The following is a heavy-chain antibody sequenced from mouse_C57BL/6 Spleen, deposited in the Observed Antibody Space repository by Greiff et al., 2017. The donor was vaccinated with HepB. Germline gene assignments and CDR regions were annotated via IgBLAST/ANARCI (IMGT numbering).Heavy chain of an antibody. V-gene: IGHV1-22*01. J-gene: IGHJ3*01. CDR1: GYTFTDYN. D-gene: IGHD1-1*02. CDR3: ASGWDWFAY. Sequence: VQLKESGPELVKPGASVKMSCKASGYTFTDYNMHWVKQSHGKSLEWIGYINPNNGGTSYNQKFKGKATLTVNKSSSTAYMELRSLTSEDSAVYYCASGWDWFAYWGQGTLVTVSA. CDR2: INPNNGGT.